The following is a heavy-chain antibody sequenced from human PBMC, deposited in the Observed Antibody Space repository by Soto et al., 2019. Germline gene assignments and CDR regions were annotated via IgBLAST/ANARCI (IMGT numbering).Heavy chain of an antibody. V-gene: IGHV3-15*01. CDR2: IKSKTDGGTT. D-gene: IGHD3-16*01. Sequence: PGGSLRLSCAASGFTFSNAWMSWVRQAPGKGLEWVGRIKSKTDGGTTDYAAPVKGRFTISRDDSKNTLYLQMNSLKTEDTAVYYCTRPHSAFGDKYYYYGMDVWGQGTTVTVSS. CDR1: GFTFSNAW. CDR3: TRPHSAFGDKYYYYGMDV. J-gene: IGHJ6*02.